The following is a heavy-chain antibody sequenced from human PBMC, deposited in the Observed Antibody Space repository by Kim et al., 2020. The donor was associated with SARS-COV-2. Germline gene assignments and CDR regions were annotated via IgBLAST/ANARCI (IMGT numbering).Heavy chain of an antibody. Sequence: GGSLRLSCAASGFTFTTYWMTWVRQAPGKGLEWVANLNQDGGVRNYVDSVKGLFTISRDNAKNSLYLQMNNVRAEDTALYYCARWSFGMDVWGQGTTVIVSS. CDR1: GFTFTTYW. J-gene: IGHJ6*02. CDR2: LNQDGGVR. CDR3: ARWSFGMDV. V-gene: IGHV3-7*01. D-gene: IGHD3-16*02.